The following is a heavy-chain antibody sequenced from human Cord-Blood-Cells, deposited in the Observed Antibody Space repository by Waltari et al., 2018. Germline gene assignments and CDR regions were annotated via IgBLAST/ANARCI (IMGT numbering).Heavy chain of an antibody. J-gene: IGHJ3*02. CDR2: IGGRGGST. CDR3: AKEIAARRGAFDI. CDR1: GFTFSSYA. V-gene: IGHV3-23*01. D-gene: IGHD6-6*01. Sequence: EVQLLESGGGLVQPGGSLRLSCAASGFTFSSYAMSWVRRAPGRGGGWVSAIGGRGGSTYYADSVKGRFTISRDNSKNTLYLQMNSLRAEDTAVYYCAKEIAARRGAFDIWGQGTMVTVSS.